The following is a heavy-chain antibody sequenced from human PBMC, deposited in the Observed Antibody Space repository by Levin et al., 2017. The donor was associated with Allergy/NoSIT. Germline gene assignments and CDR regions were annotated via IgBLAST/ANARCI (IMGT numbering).Heavy chain of an antibody. Sequence: GGSLRLSSAVSGFTFNNAWMSWVRQAPGKGLEWVGRIKGKIDGGTTDYAAPVKGRFTISRDDSKNMLYLQMNSLKTEDTAVYYCAPVGLSPHHYRGWLDPWGQGTLVTVSS. J-gene: IGHJ5*02. CDR3: APVGLSPHHYRGWLDP. D-gene: IGHD3-16*02. CDR1: GFTFNNAW. CDR2: IKGKIDGGTT. V-gene: IGHV3-15*01.